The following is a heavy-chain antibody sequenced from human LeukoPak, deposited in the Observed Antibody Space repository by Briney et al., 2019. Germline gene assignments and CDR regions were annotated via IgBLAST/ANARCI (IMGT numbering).Heavy chain of an antibody. CDR2: MNHNRDNT. CDR3: ARGLRRGCSSTSCYIYYFDY. Sequence: ACVKVSCKASGYTPIRYDINWVRHATARGLEWMGSMNHNRDNTGYTQKIQGKVTMTSNTSISTTHKELRSRRYETAAVYYRARGLRRGCSSTSCYIYYFDYWGKGTLVSVSS. V-gene: IGHV1-8*01. CDR1: GYTPIRYD. D-gene: IGHD2-2*01. J-gene: IGHJ4*02.